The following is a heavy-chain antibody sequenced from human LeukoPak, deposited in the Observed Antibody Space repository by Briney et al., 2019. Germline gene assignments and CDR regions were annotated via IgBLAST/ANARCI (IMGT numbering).Heavy chain of an antibody. CDR3: ATNAATVAAGNFFDC. Sequence: GRSLRLSCAASGFTFSSYWMHWVRQAPGKGLVWVSHINSDGSSTRYADSVKGRFTISRDNAKNTLYLEVSSLRVEDTAVYYCATNAATVAAGNFFDCWGQGTLVTVSS. D-gene: IGHD6-13*01. CDR1: GFTFSSYW. V-gene: IGHV3-74*01. CDR2: INSDGSST. J-gene: IGHJ4*02.